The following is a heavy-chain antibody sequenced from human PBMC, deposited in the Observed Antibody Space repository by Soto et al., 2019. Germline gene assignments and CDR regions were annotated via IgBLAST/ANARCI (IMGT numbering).Heavy chain of an antibody. CDR2: ISSSSSTI. CDR3: ARDRGDCISTSCWHDAFDI. Sequence: WSLRLSGASSGFTFSSYSMNLVRQAPGKGLEWVSYISSSSSTIYYADSVKGRFTISRDNAKNSLYLQMNSLRDEDTAVYYCARDRGDCISTSCWHDAFDIWGQGTMVTVSS. V-gene: IGHV3-48*02. D-gene: IGHD2-2*01. J-gene: IGHJ3*02. CDR1: GFTFSSYS.